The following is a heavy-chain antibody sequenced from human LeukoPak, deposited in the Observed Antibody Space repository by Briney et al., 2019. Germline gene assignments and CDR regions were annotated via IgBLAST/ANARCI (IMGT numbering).Heavy chain of an antibody. V-gene: IGHV1-46*01. J-gene: IGHJ3*02. Sequence: ASVKVSCKASGYTFTSYYMHWVRQAPGQGLEWMGIINPSGGSTSYAQKFQGRVTMTRDMSTSTVYMELSSLRSEDTAVYYCARDPPHNDSSGYHPLGAFDIRGQGTMVTVSS. D-gene: IGHD3-22*01. CDR2: INPSGGST. CDR3: ARDPPHNDSSGYHPLGAFDI. CDR1: GYTFTSYY.